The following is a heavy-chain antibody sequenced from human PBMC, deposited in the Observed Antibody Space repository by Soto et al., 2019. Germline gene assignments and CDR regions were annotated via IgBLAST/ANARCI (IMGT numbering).Heavy chain of an antibody. J-gene: IGHJ6*02. Sequence: PPDTQCPTSAVPGGYIVVSHWRRCVGQTTGKGLEWIGEIYHSGSTNYNPSLKSRVTISVDKSKNQFSLKLSSVTAADTAVYYCARRIAAAGRYYGMDVWGQGITVSLSS. CDR1: GGYIVVSHW. D-gene: IGHD6-13*01. V-gene: IGHV4-4*03. CDR3: ARRIAAAGRYYGMDV. CDR2: IYHSGST.